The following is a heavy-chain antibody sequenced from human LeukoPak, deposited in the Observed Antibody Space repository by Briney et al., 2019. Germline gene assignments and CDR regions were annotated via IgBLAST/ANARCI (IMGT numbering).Heavy chain of an antibody. Sequence: GGSLRLSCAASGFTVSSNYMSWVRQAPGKGLEWVSVIYSGGSTYYADSVKGRSTISRGNSKNTLYLQMNSLRAEDTAVYYCATFSSGYPYFDYWGQGTLVTVSS. V-gene: IGHV3-53*01. CDR1: GFTVSSNY. D-gene: IGHD3-22*01. CDR3: ATFSSGYPYFDY. J-gene: IGHJ4*02. CDR2: IYSGGST.